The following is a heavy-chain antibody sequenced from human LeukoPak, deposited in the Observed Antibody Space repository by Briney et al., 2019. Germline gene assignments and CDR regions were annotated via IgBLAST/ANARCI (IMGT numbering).Heavy chain of an antibody. CDR1: GGTISSDY. Sequence: SGTLSLTCTVSGGTISSDYWNWIRQPPGKGLEWIGFIYYSGRTNYNPSLKSRITISVDTSKNQFPLKLSSVTAADTAVYYCARDSLGSGWFGYWGQGTLVTVSS. CDR3: ARDSLGSGWFGY. J-gene: IGHJ4*02. V-gene: IGHV4-59*12. D-gene: IGHD6-19*01. CDR2: IYYSGRT.